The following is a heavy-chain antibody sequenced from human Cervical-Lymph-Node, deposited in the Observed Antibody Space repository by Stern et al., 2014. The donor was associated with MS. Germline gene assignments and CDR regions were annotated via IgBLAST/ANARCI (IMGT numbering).Heavy chain of an antibody. CDR2: ISAHNGNT. CDR3: ATFIATAGTFNY. CDR1: GHTTTSYG. V-gene: IGHV1-18*01. J-gene: IGHJ4*02. D-gene: IGHD6-25*01. Sequence: VQLVQSGAEVKKPGASVKVSCKASGHTTTSYGISWVRQAPGQGLEWMGWISAHNGNTNYVQKLQGRVTMTTDTSTSTAYMELRSLRSDDTAVYYCATFIATAGTFNYWGQGTLVTVSS.